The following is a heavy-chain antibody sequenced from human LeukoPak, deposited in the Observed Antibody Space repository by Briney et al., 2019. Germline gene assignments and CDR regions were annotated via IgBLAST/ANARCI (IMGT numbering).Heavy chain of an antibody. CDR1: GGSISSGDYY. V-gene: IGHV4-30-4*01. D-gene: IGHD4-17*01. CDR2: IYYSGST. J-gene: IGHJ4*02. Sequence: SSETLSLTCTVSGGSISSGDYYWSWIRQPPGKGLEWIGYIYYSGSTYYNPSLKSRVTISVDTSKNQFSLKLSSVTAADTAVYYCARGDYGDFGIYIDYWGQGTLVTVSS. CDR3: ARGDYGDFGIYIDY.